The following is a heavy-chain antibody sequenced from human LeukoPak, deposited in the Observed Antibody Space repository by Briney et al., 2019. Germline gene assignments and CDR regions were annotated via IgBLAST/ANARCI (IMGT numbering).Heavy chain of an antibody. CDR2: ISGSGGST. V-gene: IGHV3-23*01. Sequence: PGGSLRLSCAASGFTFSSYAMTWVRQAPGKGLEWVSAISGSGGSTYYADSVKGRFTISRDNSKNTLYLQMNSLRAEDTAVYYCAVDDVVVVVIYDAFDIWGQGTMVTVSS. D-gene: IGHD3-22*01. J-gene: IGHJ3*02. CDR1: GFTFSSYA. CDR3: AVDDVVVVVIYDAFDI.